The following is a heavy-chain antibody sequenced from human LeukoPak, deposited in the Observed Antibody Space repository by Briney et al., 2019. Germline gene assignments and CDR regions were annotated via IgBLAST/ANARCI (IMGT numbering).Heavy chain of an antibody. CDR2: IDPCDSYL. CDR1: GYSFTNYW. CDR3: ARRDCSGSSCYSDY. J-gene: IGHJ4*02. D-gene: IGHD2-15*01. Sequence: GEPRKTSCKGSGYSFTNYWIGWVRQMPGKGLEWMGRIDPCDSYLKYSPSFQGHVTIFADKSISTAYLQWSSLKASDTAMYYCARRDCSGSSCYSDYWGQGTLVTVSS. V-gene: IGHV5-10-1*01.